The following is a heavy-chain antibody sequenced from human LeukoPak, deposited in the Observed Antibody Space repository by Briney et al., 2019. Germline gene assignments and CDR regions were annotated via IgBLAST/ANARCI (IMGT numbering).Heavy chain of an antibody. V-gene: IGHV4-4*07. CDR2: IYTRGST. Sequence: SETLSLTCTVSGDSSSSYYWGWIRQPAGKGLEWIGRIYTRGSTNYNPSLKSRVTISVDASKNHFSLKLTSVTAADTAVYYCARPAARGYYYYYMDVWGKGTTVTVSS. CDR3: ARPAARGYYYYYMDV. J-gene: IGHJ6*03. D-gene: IGHD2-2*01. CDR1: GDSSSSYY.